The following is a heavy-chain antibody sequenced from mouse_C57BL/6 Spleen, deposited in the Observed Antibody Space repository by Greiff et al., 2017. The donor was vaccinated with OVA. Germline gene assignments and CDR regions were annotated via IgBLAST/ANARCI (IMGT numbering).Heavy chain of an antibody. CDR3: ARDGNYGDYCDY. D-gene: IGHD2-1*01. CDR2: IYPGNGDT. V-gene: IGHV1-12*01. Sequence: LQQSGAELVRPGASVKMSCKASGYTFTSYNMHWVKQTPRQGLEWIGDIYPGNGDTSYNQKFKGKATLTVDKASSTAYMQLSSRTSDDSAVYFCARDGNYGDYCDYWGQGTPLTVSS. J-gene: IGHJ2*01. CDR1: GYTFTSYN.